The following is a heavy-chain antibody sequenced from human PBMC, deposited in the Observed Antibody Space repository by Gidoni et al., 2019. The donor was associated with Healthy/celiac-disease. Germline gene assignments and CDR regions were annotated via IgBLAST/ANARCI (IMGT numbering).Heavy chain of an antibody. J-gene: IGHJ6*02. D-gene: IGHD3-3*01. Sequence: EVQLVESGGGLVKPGGSLRLSCAASGFTFSSYSMNWVRQAPGKGLEWVSSISSSSSYIYYADSVKGRFTISRDNAKNSLYLQMNSLRAEDTAVYYCARVYDFWSYYYYYGMDVWGQGTTVTVSS. CDR3: ARVYDFWSYYYYYGMDV. CDR1: GFTFSSYS. V-gene: IGHV3-21*01. CDR2: ISSSSSYI.